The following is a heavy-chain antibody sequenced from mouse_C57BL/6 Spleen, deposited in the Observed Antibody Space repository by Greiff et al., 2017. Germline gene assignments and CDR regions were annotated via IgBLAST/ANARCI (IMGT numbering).Heavy chain of an antibody. Sequence: QVQLQQSGPELVKPGASVKISCKASGYAFSSSWMNWVKQRPGKGLEWIGRIYPGDGDTNYNGKFKGKATLTADKSSSTAYMQLSSLTSEDSAVYFSARGGGYRYVDVWAQGPRSPSPQ. CDR1: GYAFSSSW. J-gene: IGHJ1*03. D-gene: IGHD1-1*02. CDR3: ARGGGYRYVDV. V-gene: IGHV1-82*01. CDR2: IYPGDGDT.